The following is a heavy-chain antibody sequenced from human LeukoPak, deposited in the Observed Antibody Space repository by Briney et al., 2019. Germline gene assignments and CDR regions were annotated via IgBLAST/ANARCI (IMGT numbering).Heavy chain of an antibody. Sequence: SETLSLTCAVSGGSISSGGYSWSWIRQPPGKGLEWIGYIYHSGSTYYNPSLKSRVTISVDRSKNQFSLKLSSVTAADTAMYYCARGSSSSWYHSLYYWGQGTLVTVSS. CDR1: GGSISSGGYS. J-gene: IGHJ4*02. CDR3: ARGSSSSWYHSLYY. D-gene: IGHD6-13*01. CDR2: IYHSGST. V-gene: IGHV4-30-2*01.